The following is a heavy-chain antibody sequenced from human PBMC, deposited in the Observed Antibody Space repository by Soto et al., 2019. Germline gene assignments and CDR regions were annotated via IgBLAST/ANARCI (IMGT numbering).Heavy chain of an antibody. J-gene: IGHJ5*01. CDR2: INPDGSQK. Sequence: QPGGSLRLSCAGSGFAFSSYWMSWVRQAPGNGLEWVANINPDGSQKWYVDSVKGRFTISRDNAKNSLYLQMNSLRAEDTAVYYCARLIGDSWLDSWGQGTLVTVSS. D-gene: IGHD2-8*01. V-gene: IGHV3-7*01. CDR1: GFAFSSYW. CDR3: ARLIGDSWLDS.